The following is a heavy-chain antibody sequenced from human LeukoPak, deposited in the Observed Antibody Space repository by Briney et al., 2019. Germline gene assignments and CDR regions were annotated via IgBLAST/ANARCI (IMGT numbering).Heavy chain of an antibody. D-gene: IGHD2-15*01. CDR1: GGSISSYY. CDR2: ISNSGST. J-gene: IGHJ6*03. CDR3: ARVSGYCSGGSCYYYYYMDV. Sequence: SETLSLTCTVSGGSISSYYWSWIRQPPGKGLEWIGYISNSGSTNYNPSLKSRVTISADTSKNQFSLKLSSVTAADTAVYYCARVSGYCSGGSCYYYYYMDVWGKGTTVTVSS. V-gene: IGHV4-59*12.